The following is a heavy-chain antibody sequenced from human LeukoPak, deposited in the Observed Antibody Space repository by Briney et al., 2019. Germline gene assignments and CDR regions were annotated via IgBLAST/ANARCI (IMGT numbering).Heavy chain of an antibody. CDR2: INVDGTAE. CDR3: ARDPYRFAFDI. Sequence: GGSLRLSCAASGFSFSTIYMSWVRQTPGQGLEWVANINVDGTAEYYVDSVKGRFTISRDNAKNSLYLQMNSLRAEDAAVYYCARDPYRFAFDIWGQGTVVLVSS. D-gene: IGHD1-26*01. CDR1: GFSFSTIY. J-gene: IGHJ3*02. V-gene: IGHV3-7*03.